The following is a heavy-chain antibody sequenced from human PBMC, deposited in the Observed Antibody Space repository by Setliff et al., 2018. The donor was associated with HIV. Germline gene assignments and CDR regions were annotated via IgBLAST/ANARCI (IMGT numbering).Heavy chain of an antibody. CDR1: GGSITGYY. Sequence: SETLSLTCTVSGGSITGYYWSWIRQPPGKGLEWIGWIYYSGNTRYNPSLKSRVTISLDTSKNRFSLQLTSVTAADTAVYYCVRGPQWLVQKGRVYYFDYWGQGALVTVSS. J-gene: IGHJ4*02. CDR2: IYYSGNT. D-gene: IGHD6-19*01. CDR3: VRGPQWLVQKGRVYYFDY. V-gene: IGHV4-59*01.